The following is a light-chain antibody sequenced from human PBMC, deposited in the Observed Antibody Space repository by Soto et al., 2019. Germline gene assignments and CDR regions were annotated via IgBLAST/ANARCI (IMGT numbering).Light chain of an antibody. J-gene: IGKJ4*01. Sequence: EIVMTQSPATLSVSPGERATLSSGASQSVSSNLAWYQQKPGQAPRLLIYGASTRATGIPARFSGSGSGTEFTLTISSLQSEDFAVYYCQQYNNWPRATFGGGTKVDIK. CDR3: QQYNNWPRAT. V-gene: IGKV3-15*01. CDR2: GAS. CDR1: QSVSSN.